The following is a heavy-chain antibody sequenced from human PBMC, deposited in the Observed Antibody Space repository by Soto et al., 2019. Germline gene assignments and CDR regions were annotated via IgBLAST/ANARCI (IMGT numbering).Heavy chain of an antibody. J-gene: IGHJ4*02. CDR3: ATYTSLDY. D-gene: IGHD2-2*02. CDR1: GFTVSNNY. Sequence: GSLILSCAASGFTVSNNYMSWVRQAPGKGLEWVSLIYSGGSTFYADSVKGRFTISRDNSKNTLFLQMNSLRAEDTAVYFCATYTSLDYWGQGTLVTVSS. CDR2: IYSGGST. V-gene: IGHV3-53*01.